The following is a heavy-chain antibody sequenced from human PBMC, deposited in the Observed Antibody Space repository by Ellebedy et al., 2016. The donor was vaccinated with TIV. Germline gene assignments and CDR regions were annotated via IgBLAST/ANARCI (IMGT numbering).Heavy chain of an antibody. CDR2: IYYSGST. Sequence: SETLSLXXSVSGGSISTKSYYWGWIRQPPGKGLEWIGAIYYSGSTYYNQSLKSRVTLSVDTSKNQFSLKLTSVTAADTAVYFCARSYDYLWENYRPYFDSWGQGTLVTVSS. D-gene: IGHD3-16*02. CDR1: GGSISTKSYY. CDR3: ARSYDYLWENYRPYFDS. V-gene: IGHV4-39*01. J-gene: IGHJ4*02.